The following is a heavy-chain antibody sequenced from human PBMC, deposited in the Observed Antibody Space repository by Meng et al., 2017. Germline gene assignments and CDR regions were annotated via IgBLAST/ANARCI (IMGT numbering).Heavy chain of an antibody. D-gene: IGHD3-10*01. CDR2: INHSGST. CDR3: ARSGETLRRFDC. CDR1: GGSFSGYY. Sequence: QVQLQQWGAGLLKPSETLSLTCAVYGGSFSGYYWSWIRQPPGKGLEWIGEINHSGSTNYNPSLKSRVTISVDTSKNQFSLKLSSVTAADTAVYYCARSGETLRRFDCWGQGTLVTVSS. V-gene: IGHV4-34*01. J-gene: IGHJ4*02.